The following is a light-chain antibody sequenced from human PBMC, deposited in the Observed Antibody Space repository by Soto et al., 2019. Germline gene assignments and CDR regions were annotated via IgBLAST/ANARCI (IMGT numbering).Light chain of an antibody. V-gene: IGLV2-8*01. CDR1: SSDVGGYNS. J-gene: IGLJ1*01. CDR3: SSYAGSDNYV. CDR2: EVS. Sequence: QSALTQPPSASGSPGQSVTISCTGTSSDVGGYNSVSWYQHLPGKAPKLMIYEVSKRPSGVPDRFSGSKSANTASLTVSRLQAEDEADYYCSSYAGSDNYVFGTGTKVTDL.